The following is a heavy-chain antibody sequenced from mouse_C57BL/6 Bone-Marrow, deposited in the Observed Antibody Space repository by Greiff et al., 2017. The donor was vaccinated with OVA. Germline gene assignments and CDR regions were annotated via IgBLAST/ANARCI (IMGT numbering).Heavy chain of an antibody. CDR1: GFNIKDDY. CDR2: IDPENGDT. Sequence: DVKLQESGAELVRPGASVKLSCTASGFNIKDDYMHWVKQRPEQGLEWIGWIDPENGDTEYASKFQGKATITADTSSNTAYLQLSSLTSEDTAVYYCTTWDYAMDYWGQGTSGTVSS. CDR3: TTWDYAMDY. J-gene: IGHJ4*01. V-gene: IGHV14-4*01.